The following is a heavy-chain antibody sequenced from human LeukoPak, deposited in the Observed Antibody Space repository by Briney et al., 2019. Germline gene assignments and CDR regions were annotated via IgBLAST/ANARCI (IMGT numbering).Heavy chain of an antibody. CDR3: ARGSTEAGTHWIDP. D-gene: IGHD2-2*01. V-gene: IGHV1-46*01. Sequence: ASVKVSCKASGYTFTGYYMHWVRQAPGQGLEWMGIINPSGRSTSYAQKFQGRVTMTRDTSTTTVYMELSSLRSDDTAVYYCARGSTEAGTHWIDPWGQGTLVTVSS. CDR1: GYTFTGYY. J-gene: IGHJ5*02. CDR2: INPSGRST.